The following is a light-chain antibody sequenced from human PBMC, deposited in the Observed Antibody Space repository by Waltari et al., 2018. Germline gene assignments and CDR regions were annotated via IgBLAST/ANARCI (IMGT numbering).Light chain of an antibody. V-gene: IGLV1-40*01. CDR1: SSNIGAGSD. Sequence: QSVLTQPPSVSGAPGQRVTISCTGSSSNIGAGSDVHWSQQFSGTATKLLIFDNDNRPSGVPDRFSGSRAGTSGYLAITGLQTDDEADYFCQSYDSGQWVFGGGTKVTVL. J-gene: IGLJ3*02. CDR2: DND. CDR3: QSYDSGQWV.